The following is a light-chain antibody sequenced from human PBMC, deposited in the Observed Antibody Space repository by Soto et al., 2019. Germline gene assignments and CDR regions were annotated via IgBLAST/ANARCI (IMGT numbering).Light chain of an antibody. CDR3: VSFTTSRSYV. Sequence: QSALTQPASVSGSPGQSITISCTGTSIDVGIYNLVSWYQQHPGKAPKLMIYEGTRRPSGVSNRFSGSKSGNTASLTISGLQAEDEADYYCVSFTTSRSYVFGTGTKLTVL. V-gene: IGLV2-14*02. J-gene: IGLJ1*01. CDR2: EGT. CDR1: SIDVGIYNL.